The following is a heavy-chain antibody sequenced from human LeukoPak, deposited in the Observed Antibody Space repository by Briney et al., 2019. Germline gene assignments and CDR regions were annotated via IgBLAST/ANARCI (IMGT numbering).Heavy chain of an antibody. Sequence: SEILSLTCTVSGGSTSSYYWNWIRQPPGKGLEWIGYIYYSGSTNYNPSLKSRVTISVDTSKNQFSLKLSSVTAADTAVYYCARGGWYPESFQHWGQGALVTVSS. V-gene: IGHV4-59*01. J-gene: IGHJ1*01. D-gene: IGHD6-19*01. CDR1: GGSTSSYY. CDR2: IYYSGST. CDR3: ARGGWYPESFQH.